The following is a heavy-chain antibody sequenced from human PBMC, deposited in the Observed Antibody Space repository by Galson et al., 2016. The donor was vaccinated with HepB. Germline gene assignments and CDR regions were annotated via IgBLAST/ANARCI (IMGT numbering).Heavy chain of an antibody. CDR3: AKDGRIYCSSASCHDHFHY. D-gene: IGHD2-2*01. CDR1: GFTFSSYG. Sequence: LSCAASGFTFSSYGMHWVRQAPGKGLEWVAFISYDGSNKKYADSVKGRFTISRDNSKKTLYLQMNSLRAEDTAVYYCAKDGRIYCSSASCHDHFHYWGQGTLVTVSS. J-gene: IGHJ4*02. V-gene: IGHV3-30*18. CDR2: ISYDGSNK.